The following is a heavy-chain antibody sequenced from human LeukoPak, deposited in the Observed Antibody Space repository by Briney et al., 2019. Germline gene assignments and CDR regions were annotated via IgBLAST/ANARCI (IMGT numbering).Heavy chain of an antibody. V-gene: IGHV3-33*01. CDR1: GFTFSNYD. J-gene: IGHJ4*02. D-gene: IGHD6-19*01. CDR3: ARDKGVGGWSIDY. CDR2: IWYDGSNK. Sequence: GRSLRLSCAASGFTFSNYDMHWVRQAPGKGLEWVAVIWYDGSNKYYADSVKGRFTISRDNSKNTLYLQVNSLRVEDTAIYYCARDKGVGGWSIDYWGQGTLVTVSS.